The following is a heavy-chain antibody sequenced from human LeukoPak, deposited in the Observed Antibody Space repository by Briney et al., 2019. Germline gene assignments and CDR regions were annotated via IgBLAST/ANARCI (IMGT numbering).Heavy chain of an antibody. Sequence: PSETLSLTCAVSGGSISSGGYSWSWIRQPPGRGLEWIGEINHSGSTNYNPSLKSRVTISVDTSRNQFSLKLSSVTAADTAVYYCAREVHRTIFGVANNRYGMDVWGQGTTVTVSS. V-gene: IGHV4-34*01. J-gene: IGHJ6*02. CDR2: INHSGST. CDR1: GGSISSGGYS. D-gene: IGHD3-3*01. CDR3: AREVHRTIFGVANNRYGMDV.